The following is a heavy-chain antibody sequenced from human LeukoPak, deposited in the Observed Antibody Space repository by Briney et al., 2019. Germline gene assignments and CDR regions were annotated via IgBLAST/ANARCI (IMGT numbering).Heavy chain of an antibody. CDR2: IYYSGST. CDR1: GGSISSSSYY. D-gene: IGHD5-24*01. J-gene: IGHJ4*02. V-gene: IGHV4-39*01. CDR3: ARGRDGHNYGGGIDY. Sequence: SETLSLTCTVSGGSISSSSYYWGWIRQPPGEGLEWIGIIYYSGSTYQNPSLKSRVTISVDTSKTQFSLKLSSVTAADTAVYYCARGRDGHNYGGGIDYWGQGTLVTVSS.